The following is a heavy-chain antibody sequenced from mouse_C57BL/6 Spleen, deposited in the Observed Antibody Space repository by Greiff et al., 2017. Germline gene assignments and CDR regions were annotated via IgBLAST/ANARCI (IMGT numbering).Heavy chain of an antibody. CDR2: INPSTGGT. V-gene: IGHV1-42*01. J-gene: IGHJ3*01. CDR3: ARGDYYGSPFAY. Sequence: EVQLQQSGPELVKPGASVKISCKASGYSFTGYYMNWVKQSPEKSLEWIGEINPSTGGTPYNQKFKAKATLTVDKSSSTAYMQLKSLTSEDSAVYYCARGDYYGSPFAYWGQGTLVTVSA. CDR1: GYSFTGYY. D-gene: IGHD1-1*01.